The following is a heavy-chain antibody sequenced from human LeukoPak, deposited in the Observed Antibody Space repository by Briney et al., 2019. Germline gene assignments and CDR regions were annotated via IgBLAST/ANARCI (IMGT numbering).Heavy chain of an antibody. J-gene: IGHJ4*02. D-gene: IGHD2-15*01. Sequence: GGSLRLSCAASGFTFSTYWMSWVRQAPGKGLEWVANIKKDGSEKYYMDSVKGRFTISRDNAENSLYLQRNSLRAEDTAMYYCAREGVHCSGRSCLKAYWGQGTQVTVSS. CDR1: GFTFSTYW. CDR3: AREGVHCSGRSCLKAY. V-gene: IGHV3-7*03. CDR2: IKKDGSEK.